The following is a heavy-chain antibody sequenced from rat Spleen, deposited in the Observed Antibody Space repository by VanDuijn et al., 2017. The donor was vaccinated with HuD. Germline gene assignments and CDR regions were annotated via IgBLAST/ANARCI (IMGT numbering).Heavy chain of an antibody. D-gene: IGHD1-6*01. Sequence: EVQLVESGGGLVQPGRSMKLSCAASGFTFSNYDMAWVRQAPTKGLEWVASISYDGSSTYYRDSVKGRFTISRDNAKSTLYLQMDSLRSEDTATYSCTTAMYLYYGFQYWYFDFWGPGTMVTVSS. V-gene: IGHV5-20*01. CDR2: ISYDGSST. CDR1: GFTFSNYD. CDR3: TTAMYLYYGFQYWYFDF. J-gene: IGHJ1*01.